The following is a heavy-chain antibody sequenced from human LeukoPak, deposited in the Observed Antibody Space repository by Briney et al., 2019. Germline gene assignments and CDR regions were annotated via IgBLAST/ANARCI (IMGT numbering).Heavy chain of an antibody. CDR1: GFRFSTFW. Sequence: GGSLRLSCAASGFRFSTFWMSWVRQAPGKGLDWVANINQNGGVKHYVDSVKGRFTISRDNAKNSLYLQMTSLRADDTAVYYCATSDDAAGTSWGQGALVTVSS. J-gene: IGHJ5*02. CDR3: ATSDDAAGTS. V-gene: IGHV3-7*01. CDR2: INQNGGVK. D-gene: IGHD6-25*01.